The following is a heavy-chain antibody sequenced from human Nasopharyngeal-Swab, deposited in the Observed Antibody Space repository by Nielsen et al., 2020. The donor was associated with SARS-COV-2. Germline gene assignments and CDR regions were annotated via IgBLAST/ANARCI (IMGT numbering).Heavy chain of an antibody. CDR1: GYDFFGYW. Sequence: GESLKISCQGSGYDFFGYWIAWVRQMPGKGLEWMGIIYPDNSETRYSPSFQGQVIISADKSVSTAYLQWSILRASDTAMYYCARLNAPTFSAGWFDPWGPGTLVTVSS. CDR2: IYPDNSET. CDR3: ARLNAPTFSAGWFDP. V-gene: IGHV5-51*01. J-gene: IGHJ5*02. D-gene: IGHD1-1*01.